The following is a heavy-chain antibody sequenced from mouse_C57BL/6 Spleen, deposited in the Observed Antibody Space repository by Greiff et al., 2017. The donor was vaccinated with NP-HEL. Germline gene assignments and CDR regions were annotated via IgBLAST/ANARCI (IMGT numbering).Heavy chain of an antibody. J-gene: IGHJ2*01. D-gene: IGHD1-1*01. V-gene: IGHV1-80*01. CDR2: IYPGDGDT. Sequence: QVQLQQSGAELVKPGASVKISCKASGYAFSSYWMNWVKQRPGKGLEWIGQIYPGDGDTNYNGKFKGKATLTADKSSSTAYMQLSSLTSEDSAVYFCARSGYYDRYYFDYWGQGTTLTVSS. CDR1: GYAFSSYW. CDR3: ARSGYYDRYYFDY.